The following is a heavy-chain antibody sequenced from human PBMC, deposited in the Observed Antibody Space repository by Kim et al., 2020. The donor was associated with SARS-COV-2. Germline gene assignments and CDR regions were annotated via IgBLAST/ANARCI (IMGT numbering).Heavy chain of an antibody. J-gene: IGHJ3*02. Sequence: TYHGGSVTGRFTIPRDNSKNTLYLQMNGLRAEDTALYYCAKWGIRGAFDIWGQGTMVTVSS. V-gene: IGHV3-23*01. CDR2: T. D-gene: IGHD3-16*01. CDR3: AKWGIRGAFDI.